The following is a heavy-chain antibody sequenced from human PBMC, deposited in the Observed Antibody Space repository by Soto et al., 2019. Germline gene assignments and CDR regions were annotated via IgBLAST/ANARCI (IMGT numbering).Heavy chain of an antibody. V-gene: IGHV3-30*18. Sequence: PGGSLRLSCADSGFTFTDYGMHWVRQAPGKGLEWVAVLSYDGSNKNYADSVKGRFTISRDNSKNTLYLQMNSLRAEDTAVYYCAKDTYYHDSSGYYVFDYWGQGTLVTVSS. CDR3: AKDTYYHDSSGYYVFDY. J-gene: IGHJ4*02. CDR1: GFTFTDYG. CDR2: LSYDGSNK. D-gene: IGHD3-22*01.